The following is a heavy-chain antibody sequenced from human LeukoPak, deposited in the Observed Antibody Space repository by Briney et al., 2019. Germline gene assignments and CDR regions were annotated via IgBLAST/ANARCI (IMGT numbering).Heavy chain of an antibody. J-gene: IGHJ4*02. D-gene: IGHD3-22*01. CDR2: ISSSGSTI. CDR1: GFTFSSYS. Sequence: GGSLRLSCAASGFTFSSYSINWVRQAPGKGLEWVSYISSSGSTIYYADSVKGRFTISRDNAKNSLYLQMNSLRDVDTAVYYCARERDYYDSSGYDYYFDYWGQGTLVTVSS. CDR3: ARERDYYDSSGYDYYFDY. V-gene: IGHV3-48*02.